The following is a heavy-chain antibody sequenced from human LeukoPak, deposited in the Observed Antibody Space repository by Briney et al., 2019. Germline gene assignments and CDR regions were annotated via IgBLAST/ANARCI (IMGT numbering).Heavy chain of an antibody. J-gene: IGHJ4*02. D-gene: IGHD2-21*02. CDR1: GFTFSSYA. CDR3: AKDNFGGYCGGDCYPYYFDY. V-gene: IGHV3-23*01. Sequence: PGGSLRLSCAASGFTFSSYAVSWVRQAPGKGLAWVSAISDSGGSTQYADSVKGRFIISRDNSKNTLYLQMNSLRVEDTAVYYCAKDNFGGYCGGDCYPYYFDYWGQGTLVTVSS. CDR2: ISDSGGST.